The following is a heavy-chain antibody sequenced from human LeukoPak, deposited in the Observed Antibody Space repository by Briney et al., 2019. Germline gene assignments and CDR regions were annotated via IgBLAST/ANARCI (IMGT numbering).Heavy chain of an antibody. CDR2: IYYSGST. J-gene: IGHJ5*02. V-gene: IGHV4-59*01. CDR3: ARDHSWFDP. Sequence: PSETLSLTCAVYGGSFSGYYWSWIRQPPGKGLEWIGYIYYSGSTNYNPSLKSRVTISVDTSKDQFSLKLSSVTAADTAVYYCARDHSWFDPWGQGTLVTVSS. CDR1: GGSFSGYY.